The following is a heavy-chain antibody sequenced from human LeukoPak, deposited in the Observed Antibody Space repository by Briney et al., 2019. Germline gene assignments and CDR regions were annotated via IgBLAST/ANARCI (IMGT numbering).Heavy chain of an antibody. J-gene: IGHJ6*03. Sequence: SETLSLTCTVSGDSISSYYWSWIRQPPGKGLEWIGYIYYSGSTNYNPSLKSRVTISVDTSKNQFSLKLSSVTAADTAVYYCARGLGATRGYYYYYYMDVWGKGTTVTVSS. CDR1: GDSISSYY. D-gene: IGHD1-26*01. V-gene: IGHV4-59*01. CDR2: IYYSGST. CDR3: ARGLGATRGYYYYYYMDV.